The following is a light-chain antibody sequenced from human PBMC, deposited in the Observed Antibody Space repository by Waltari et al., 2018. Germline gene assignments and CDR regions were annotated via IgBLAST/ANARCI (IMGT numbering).Light chain of an antibody. J-gene: IGLJ2*01. CDR2: DNS. CDR1: TIGTKT. Sequence: SYVLTQPPSVSVAPGQTARLTCGGDTIGTKTMPRYQQRPGQAPVLVVYDNSDRPSGIPERFSGSKSGNTATLTISRVEAGDEADFYCQVWDTGSDHPVIFGGGTKLTVL. CDR3: QVWDTGSDHPVI. V-gene: IGLV3-21*02.